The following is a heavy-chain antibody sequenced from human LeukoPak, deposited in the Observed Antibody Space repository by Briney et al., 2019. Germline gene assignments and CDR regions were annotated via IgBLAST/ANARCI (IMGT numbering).Heavy chain of an antibody. CDR1: GFTFSSDA. D-gene: IGHD2-21*02. V-gene: IGHV3-23*01. CDR2: ISGSGGST. CDR3: AKGRTIVVVTAQDY. J-gene: IGHJ4*02. Sequence: GGSLRLSRAASGFTFSSDAMSWVRQAPGKGLEWVSAISGSGGSTYYADSVKGRFTISRDNSKNTLYLQMNSLRAEDTAVYYCAKGRTIVVVTAQDYWGQGTLVTVSS.